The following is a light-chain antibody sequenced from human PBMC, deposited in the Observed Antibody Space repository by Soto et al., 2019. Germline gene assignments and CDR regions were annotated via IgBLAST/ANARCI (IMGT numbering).Light chain of an antibody. J-gene: IGKJ1*01. V-gene: IGKV3-15*01. Sequence: VMTQSPATLSLSPGEGGTLSCRASLSVSNNLAWYQQRPGQAPRLLIYGASTRATGVPARFSGSGSGTDFTLTISSLHYEDIAVYYFQQYNNWPTFGQGTKVEIK. CDR3: QQYNNWPT. CDR1: LSVSNN. CDR2: GAS.